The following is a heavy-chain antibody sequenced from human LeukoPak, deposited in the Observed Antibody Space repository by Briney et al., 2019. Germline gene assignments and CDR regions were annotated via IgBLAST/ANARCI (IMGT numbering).Heavy chain of an antibody. J-gene: IGHJ4*02. D-gene: IGHD3-22*01. CDR2: IIPILGIA. CDR3: ARGPMIGYRFDY. Sequence: SVKVSCKASVGTFSSYTISWVRQAPGQGLEWMGRIIPILGIANYAQKSQGRVTITADKSTSTAYMELSSLRSEDTAVYYCARGPMIGYRFDYWGQGTLVTVSS. CDR1: VGTFSSYT. V-gene: IGHV1-69*02.